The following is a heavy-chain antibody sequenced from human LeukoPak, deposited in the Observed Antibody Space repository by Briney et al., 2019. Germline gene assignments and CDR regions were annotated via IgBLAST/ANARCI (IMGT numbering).Heavy chain of an antibody. CDR2: IKQDGSEK. D-gene: IGHD1-14*01. V-gene: IGHV3-7*01. Sequence: GGSLRLSCVASGFTSSNYWMNWLRQAPGKGLEWVANIKQDGSEKYYVDSVKGRFTISRDNAKNSLYLQMNSLRAEDAGVYYCAKEGAYPVITYDSWGQGTLVTVSS. J-gene: IGHJ5*01. CDR1: GFTSSNYW. CDR3: AKEGAYPVITYDS.